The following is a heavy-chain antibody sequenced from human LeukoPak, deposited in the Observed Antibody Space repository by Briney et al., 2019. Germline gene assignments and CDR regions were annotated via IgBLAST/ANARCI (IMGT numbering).Heavy chain of an antibody. D-gene: IGHD2-2*01. CDR2: INHSGST. J-gene: IGHJ4*02. CDR3: ATGRCSSTSCPFDY. Sequence: SETLSLTCAVYGGSFSGYYWSWIRQPPGKGLEWIGEINHSGSTNYNPSLKSRVTISVDTSKNQFSLKLSSVTAADTAVYYCATGRCSSTSCPFDYWGQGTLVTVSS. CDR1: GGSFSGYY. V-gene: IGHV4-34*01.